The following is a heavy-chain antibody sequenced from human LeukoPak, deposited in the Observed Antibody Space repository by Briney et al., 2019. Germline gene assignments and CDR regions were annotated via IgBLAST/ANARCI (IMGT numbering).Heavy chain of an antibody. J-gene: IGHJ4*02. CDR2: INPNSGGT. V-gene: IGHV1-2*02. Sequence: ASVKVSCKASGYTFTGYYMHWVRQAPGQGLEWMGWINPNSGGTNYAQKFQGRVTMTRDTSISTAYMELSRLRSDDTAVYYCARATVATIGGDFDYWGQGTLVTVSS. CDR3: ARATVATIGGDFDY. D-gene: IGHD5-12*01. CDR1: GYTFTGYY.